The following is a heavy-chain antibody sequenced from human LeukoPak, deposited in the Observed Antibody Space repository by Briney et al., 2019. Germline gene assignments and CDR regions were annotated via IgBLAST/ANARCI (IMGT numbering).Heavy chain of an antibody. CDR1: GFTFSSYA. CDR2: ITGSGAGT. V-gene: IGHV3-23*01. CDR3: AKETYYLDSSGYNPPFDY. Sequence: PGGSLRLSCAASGFTFSSYALSWVRQAPGKGLEWVSFITGSGAGTYYADSVKGRFTISRDNSKNKLYLQMNSLRAEDTAVYYCAKETYYLDSSGYNPPFDYWGQGTLVTVSS. D-gene: IGHD3-22*01. J-gene: IGHJ4*02.